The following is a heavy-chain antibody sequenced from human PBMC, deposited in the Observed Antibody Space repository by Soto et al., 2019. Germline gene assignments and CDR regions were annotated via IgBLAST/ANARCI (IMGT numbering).Heavy chain of an antibody. V-gene: IGHV3-48*03. CDR1: SFTFSTYE. CDR3: VRYCTTTLCNGVATRTFDY. D-gene: IGHD5-12*01. J-gene: IGHJ4*02. CDR2: ISSSGSTV. Sequence: GVSLRLSCAASSFTFSTYEMHWVRQAPGKGLEWVSCISSSGSTVYYADSVKGRFTISRDNTRNSLYLQMNSLRDEDTALYYCVRYCTTTLCNGVATRTFDYWGQGTLVTVSS.